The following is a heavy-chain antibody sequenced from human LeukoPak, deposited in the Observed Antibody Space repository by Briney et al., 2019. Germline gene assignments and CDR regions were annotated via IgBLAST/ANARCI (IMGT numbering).Heavy chain of an antibody. CDR1: GYTFTSYA. D-gene: IGHD6-13*01. J-gene: IGHJ4*02. Sequence: ASXKVSCKASGYTFTSYAMHWVRQAPGQRLEWMGWINAGNGDTRYAQKFQGRVTITRDTSASTAYMELSSLTSEDTAVYYCARAKYSSSWYLDYWGQGTLVTVSS. V-gene: IGHV1-3*01. CDR3: ARAKYSSSWYLDY. CDR2: INAGNGDT.